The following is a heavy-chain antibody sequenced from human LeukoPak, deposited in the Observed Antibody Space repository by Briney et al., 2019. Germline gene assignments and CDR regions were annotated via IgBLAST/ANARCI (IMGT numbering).Heavy chain of an antibody. D-gene: IGHD3-3*01. CDR3: ARGVDYDFWSGYYPGDAFDI. CDR1: GYTFTSYG. Sequence: GASVKVSCKPSGYTFTSYGISWVRQAPGQGLEWMGWISAYNGNTNYAQKLQGRVTMTTDTSTSTAYMELRSLRSDDTAVYYCARGVDYDFWSGYYPGDAFDIWGQGTMVTVSS. CDR2: ISAYNGNT. V-gene: IGHV1-18*01. J-gene: IGHJ3*02.